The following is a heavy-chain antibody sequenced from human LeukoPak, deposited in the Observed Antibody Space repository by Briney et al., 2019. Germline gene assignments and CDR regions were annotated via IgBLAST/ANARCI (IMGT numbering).Heavy chain of an antibody. J-gene: IGHJ5*02. CDR3: ARRAFGGVIAANWFDP. Sequence: SETLSLTCTVSGGSMSTYYWSWIRQPPGKGLEWIGYIYDNGYTHYNPSLKSRVSISLDTTKSQFSLNLSSVTAADTAVYYCARRAFGGVIAANWFDPWGQGTLVTVSS. V-gene: IGHV4-59*08. D-gene: IGHD3-16*02. CDR1: GGSMSTYY. CDR2: IYDNGYT.